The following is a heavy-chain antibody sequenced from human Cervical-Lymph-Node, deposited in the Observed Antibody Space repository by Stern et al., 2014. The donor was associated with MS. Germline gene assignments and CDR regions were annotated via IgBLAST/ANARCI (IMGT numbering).Heavy chain of an antibody. CDR2: INGGPGTT. CDR3: ARQPDYSDFLDF. Sequence: VQLVQSGAEVKKPGASMTISCKTSGYNFIDHAIHWVRQAPGQRLEWMGWINGGPGTTKYSQKFQGRFSFTRDKAASAAYMDLSSLSPDDTAVYYCARQPDYSDFLDFWGQGTLVTVSS. CDR1: GYNFIDHA. V-gene: IGHV1-3*01. J-gene: IGHJ4*02. D-gene: IGHD4-11*01.